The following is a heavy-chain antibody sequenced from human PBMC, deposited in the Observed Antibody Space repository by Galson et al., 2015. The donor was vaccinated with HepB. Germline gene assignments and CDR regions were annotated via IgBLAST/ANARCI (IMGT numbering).Heavy chain of an antibody. CDR1: GFTFMSYA. Sequence: SLRLSCAASGFTFMSYAMSWVRQAPGKGLEWVSLISSSGGNSYYADSVRGRFAISRDNSKNTLYLQMNSLRVEDTAVYYCAKATPFDYWGQGTLVTVSS. V-gene: IGHV3-23*01. J-gene: IGHJ4*02. CDR3: AKATPFDY. CDR2: ISSSGGNS.